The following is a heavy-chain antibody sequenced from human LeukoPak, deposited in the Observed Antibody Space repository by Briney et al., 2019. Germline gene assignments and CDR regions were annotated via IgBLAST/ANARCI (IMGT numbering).Heavy chain of an antibody. D-gene: IGHD4-23*01. V-gene: IGHV4-61*02. CDR2: IYTSGST. J-gene: IGHJ6*03. CDR1: GGSISSGSYY. CDR3: ARDTPDYGGPSYWYMDV. Sequence: PSETLSLTCTVSGGSISSGSYYWSWIRQPAGKGLEWIGRIYTSGSTNYNPSLKSRVTISVDTSKNQFSLKLSSVTAADTAVYYCARDTPDYGGPSYWYMDVWGKGTTVTVSS.